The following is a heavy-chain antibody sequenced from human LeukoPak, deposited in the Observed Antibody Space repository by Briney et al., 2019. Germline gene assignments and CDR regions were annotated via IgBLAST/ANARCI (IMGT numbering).Heavy chain of an antibody. CDR1: GFTFSSYA. CDR3: AKDWVGSGGYYPRFDY. CDR2: ISGSGGST. J-gene: IGHJ4*02. V-gene: IGHV3-23*01. Sequence: GSLRLSCVVSGFTFSSYAMSWVRQAPGKGLEWVSAISGSGGSTYYADSVKGRFTISRDNSKNTLYLQMNSLRAEDTAVYYCAKDWVGSGGYYPRFDYWGQGTLVTVSS. D-gene: IGHD3-22*01.